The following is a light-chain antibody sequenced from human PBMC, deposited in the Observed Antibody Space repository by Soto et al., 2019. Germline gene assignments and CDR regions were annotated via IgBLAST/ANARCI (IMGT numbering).Light chain of an antibody. CDR3: ASWDDRLGDVI. J-gene: IGLJ2*01. CDR1: SSDVGGYDY. Sequence: QSVLTQPASVSGSPGQSITISCTGTSSDVGGYDYVSWYQLHPGKAPKLMVFEVSNRPSGVPERISGSKFGTAASLAISGLRSEDEAVYYCASWDDRLGDVIFGGGTKLTV. CDR2: EVS. V-gene: IGLV2-14*01.